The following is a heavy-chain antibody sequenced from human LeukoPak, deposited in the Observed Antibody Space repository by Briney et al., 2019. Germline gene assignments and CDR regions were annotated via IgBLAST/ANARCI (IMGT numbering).Heavy chain of an antibody. V-gene: IGHV4-30-4*08. CDR3: ARDASDFWSGGAFDP. Sequence: SETLSLTCTVSGGSISSGDYYLSWIRQPPGKGLEWIGYIYYSGSTYYNPSLKSRVTISVDTSKNQFSLKLSSVTAADTAVYYCARDASDFWSGGAFDPWGQGTLVTVSS. CDR1: GGSISSGDYY. CDR2: IYYSGST. D-gene: IGHD3-3*01. J-gene: IGHJ5*02.